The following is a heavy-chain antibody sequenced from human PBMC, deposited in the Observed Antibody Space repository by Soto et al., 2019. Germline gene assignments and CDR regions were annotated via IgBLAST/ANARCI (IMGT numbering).Heavy chain of an antibody. CDR3: AKVTSGRYYDSSGYYRPFFDY. CDR1: GFTFSSYA. V-gene: IGHV3-23*01. CDR2: ISGSGGST. D-gene: IGHD3-22*01. J-gene: IGHJ4*02. Sequence: PGGSLRLSCAASGFTFSSYAMSWVRQAPGKGLEWVSAISGSGGSTYYADSVKGRFTISRDNSKNTLYLQMNSLRAEDTAVYYCAKVTSGRYYDSSGYYRPFFDYWGQGTLVTVSS.